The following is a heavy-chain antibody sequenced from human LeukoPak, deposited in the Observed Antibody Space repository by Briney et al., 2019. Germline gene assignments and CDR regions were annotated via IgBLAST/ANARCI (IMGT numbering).Heavy chain of an antibody. Sequence: SGPALVXPTQTLTLTCTFSGFSLSTSGMCVSWIRQPPGKALEWLVRIDWDDDKYYSTSLKTRLTISKDTSKNQVVLTLTNMDPVDTATYYCARTRWGSGWYGQYYFDYWGQGTLVTVSS. D-gene: IGHD6-19*01. CDR1: GFSLSTSGMC. CDR3: ARTRWGSGWYGQYYFDY. CDR2: IDWDDDK. J-gene: IGHJ4*02. V-gene: IGHV2-70*11.